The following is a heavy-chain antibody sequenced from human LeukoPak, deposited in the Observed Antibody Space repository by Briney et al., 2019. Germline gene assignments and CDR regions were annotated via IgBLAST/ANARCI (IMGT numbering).Heavy chain of an antibody. CDR3: ARDLGSTLGLT. CDR1: GVSISSPTYY. J-gene: IGHJ5*02. D-gene: IGHD2-2*01. V-gene: IGHV4-61*09. CDR2: IHPTGTT. Sequence: SQTLSLTCTVSGVSISSPTYYWSWIRQAAGKGLELIGHIHPTGTTNYNPSLKSRVTISVDTSKNQFSLKLNSVTAADTAVYYCARDLGSTLGLTWGQGTLVTVSS.